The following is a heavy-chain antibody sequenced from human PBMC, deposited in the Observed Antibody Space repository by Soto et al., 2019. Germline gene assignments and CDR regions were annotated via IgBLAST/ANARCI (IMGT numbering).Heavy chain of an antibody. J-gene: IGHJ6*02. CDR2: IYYSGST. CDR3: ARHLTGQFYYYYYGMDV. Sequence: SETLSLTCTVSGGSISSSSYYWGWIRQPPGKGLEWIGSIYYSGSTYYNPSLKSRVTISVDTSKNQFSLKLSSVTAADTAVYYCARHLTGQFYYYYYGMDVWGQGTTVTVSS. D-gene: IGHD2-8*02. CDR1: GGSISSSSYY. V-gene: IGHV4-39*01.